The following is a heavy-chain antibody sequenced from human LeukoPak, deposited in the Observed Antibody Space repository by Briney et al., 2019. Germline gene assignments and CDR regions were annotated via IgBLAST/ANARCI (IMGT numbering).Heavy chain of an antibody. Sequence: GRCLRLSCAASGPSFSSYWMRWVSQPAGKGLGWVSRIITDARSTSYAGSVKGRFNISRDNAKNTLYLQMNSLRADDTAVYYCARDPMGATTYWGQGTLVTVSS. J-gene: IGHJ4*02. CDR3: ARDPMGATTY. D-gene: IGHD1-26*01. CDR1: GPSFSSYW. V-gene: IGHV3-74*01. CDR2: IITDARST.